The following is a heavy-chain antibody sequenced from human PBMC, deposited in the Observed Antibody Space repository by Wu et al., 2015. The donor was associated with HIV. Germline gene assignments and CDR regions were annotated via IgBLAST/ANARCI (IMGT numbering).Heavy chain of an antibody. D-gene: IGHD2-15*01. V-gene: IGHV1-69*13. CDR1: GGTFSSYA. J-gene: IGHJ4*02. CDR2: IIPMFGAP. CDR3: ARRPQLVDQ. Sequence: QVQLIQSGAEVKKPGSSVKISCKTSGGTFSSYAINWVRQAPGQGLEWMGRIIPMFGAPDYVRKFLGRITITADASTTTSYLELRSLKSQDTGIYFCARRPQLVDQWGQGTLVTVSS.